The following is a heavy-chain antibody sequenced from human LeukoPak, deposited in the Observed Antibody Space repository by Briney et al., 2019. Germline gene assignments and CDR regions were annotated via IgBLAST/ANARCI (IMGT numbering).Heavy chain of an antibody. D-gene: IGHD2-2*01. CDR2: IYSGGST. CDR3: ARVLIVVVPAAMPMDV. V-gene: IGHV3-53*01. J-gene: IGHJ6*03. CDR1: GFTVSSNY. Sequence: PGGSLRLSCAASGFTVSSNYMSWVRQAPGKGLEWVSVIYSGGSTYYADSVKGRFTISRDNSKNTLYLQMNSLRAEDTAVYYCARVLIVVVPAAMPMDVWGKGTTVTVSS.